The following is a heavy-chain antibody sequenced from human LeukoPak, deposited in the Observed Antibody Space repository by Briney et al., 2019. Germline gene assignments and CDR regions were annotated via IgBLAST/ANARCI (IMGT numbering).Heavy chain of an antibody. D-gene: IGHD6-19*01. CDR2: ITYDGGNK. Sequence: GGSLRLSCAPSGFTFDDFAMHWVRQAPGKGLELEALITYDGGNKNYADSVKGRLTISRDNSKNTLYLHMNSLRPEDTAVYYCARDPPFSSGWSQNHFDYWGQGTLVTVSS. V-gene: IGHV3-30*04. CDR3: ARDPPFSSGWSQNHFDY. J-gene: IGHJ4*02. CDR1: GFTFDDFA.